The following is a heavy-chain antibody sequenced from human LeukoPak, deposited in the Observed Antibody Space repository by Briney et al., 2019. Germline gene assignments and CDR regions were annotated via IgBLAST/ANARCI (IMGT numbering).Heavy chain of an antibody. CDR3: ARDYDILTGYNYDAFDI. CDR1: GGTFSSYA. D-gene: IGHD3-9*01. V-gene: IGHV1-69*13. CDR2: IIPNIGTA. Sequence: GASVKFSCKASGGTFSSYAISWVRQAPGQGLEWMGGIIPNIGTANYEQTFKGRVTITADASTSTAYMELSSLRSEDTAVYYCARDYDILTGYNYDAFDIWGQGTMVTVSS. J-gene: IGHJ3*02.